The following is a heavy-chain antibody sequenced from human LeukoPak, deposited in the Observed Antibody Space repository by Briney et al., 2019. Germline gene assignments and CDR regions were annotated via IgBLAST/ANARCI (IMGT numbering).Heavy chain of an antibody. Sequence: GGSLRLSCAASGFTFSSYAMHWVRQAPGKGLEWVAVISYDGSNKYYADSVKGRFTISRDNSKNTPYLQMNSLRAEDTALYYCAKAHIPSSGWLGNWFDPWGQGTLVTVSS. V-gene: IGHV3-30*04. CDR1: GFTFSSYA. J-gene: IGHJ5*02. CDR3: AKAHIPSSGWLGNWFDP. CDR2: ISYDGSNK. D-gene: IGHD6-19*01.